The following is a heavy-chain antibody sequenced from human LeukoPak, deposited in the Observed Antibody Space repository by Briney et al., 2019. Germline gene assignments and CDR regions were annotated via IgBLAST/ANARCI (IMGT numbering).Heavy chain of an antibody. D-gene: IGHD1-7*01. Sequence: SETLSLTCTVSGSSISSSSYYWGWIRQPPGKGLEWIGEINHSGSTNYNPSLKSRVTISVDTSKNQFSLKLSSVTAADTAVYYCARRNYAGHRYDYWGQGTLVTVSS. J-gene: IGHJ4*02. CDR2: INHSGST. CDR3: ARRNYAGHRYDY. V-gene: IGHV4-39*07. CDR1: GSSISSSSYY.